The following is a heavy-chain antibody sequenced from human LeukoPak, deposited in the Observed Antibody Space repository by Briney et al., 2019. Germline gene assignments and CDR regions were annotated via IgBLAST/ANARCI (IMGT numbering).Heavy chain of an antibody. D-gene: IGHD3-22*01. CDR1: GYTLTELS. J-gene: IGHJ4*02. CDR3: ATVDTPPYYYDSSGYFKLDY. Sequence: GASVKVSCKVSGYTLTELSMHWVRQAPGKGLEWMGGFDPEDGETIYAQKFQGRVTMTEDTSTDTAYMELSSLRSEDTAVYYCATVDTPPYYYDSSGYFKLDYWGQGTLVTVSS. CDR2: FDPEDGET. V-gene: IGHV1-24*01.